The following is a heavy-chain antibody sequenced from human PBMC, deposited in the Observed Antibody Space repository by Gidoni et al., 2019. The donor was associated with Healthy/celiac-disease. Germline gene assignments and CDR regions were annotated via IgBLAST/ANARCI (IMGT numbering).Heavy chain of an antibody. CDR2: IYYSGST. J-gene: IGHJ6*02. CDR3: ARGKTTKYYYYGMDV. CDR1: GGAISSYY. D-gene: IGHD4-17*01. Sequence: QVQLQESGPGLVKPSETLSLTCTVSGGAISSYYWSWIRQPPGKGLEWIGYIYYSGSTTYHPSLKSRVTISVDTSKNQFSLKLSSVTAADTAVYYCARGKTTKYYYYGMDVWGQGTTVTVSS. V-gene: IGHV4-59*01.